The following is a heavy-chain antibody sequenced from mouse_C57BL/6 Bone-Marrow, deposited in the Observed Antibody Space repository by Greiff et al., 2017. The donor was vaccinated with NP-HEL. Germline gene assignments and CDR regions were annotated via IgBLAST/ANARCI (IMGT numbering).Heavy chain of an antibody. V-gene: IGHV5-9-1*02. CDR3: TRQLRLKKHYYAMDY. D-gene: IGHD3-2*02. CDR1: GFTFSSYA. CDR2: ISSGGDYI. J-gene: IGHJ4*01. Sequence: DVMLVESGEGLVKPGGSLKLSCAASGFTFSSYAMSWVRQTPEKRLEWVAYISSGGDYIYYADTVKGRFTISRDNARNTLYLQMSSLKSEDTAMYYCTRQLRLKKHYYAMDYWGQGTSVTVSS.